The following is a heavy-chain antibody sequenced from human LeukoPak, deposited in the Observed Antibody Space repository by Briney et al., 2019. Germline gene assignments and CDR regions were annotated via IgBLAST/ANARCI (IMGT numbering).Heavy chain of an antibody. D-gene: IGHD4-17*01. CDR2: INTDGSST. CDR3: ARDQGGYGDFDY. CDR1: GFTFSSYW. J-gene: IGHJ4*02. V-gene: IGHV3-74*01. Sequence: PGGSLRLSCAASGFTFSSYWMHWVRQAPGKGLVWVSRINTDGSSTSYADSVKGRFTISRDNAKNTLYLQMNSLRAEDTAVYYCARDQGGYGDFDYWGQGTLVTVSS.